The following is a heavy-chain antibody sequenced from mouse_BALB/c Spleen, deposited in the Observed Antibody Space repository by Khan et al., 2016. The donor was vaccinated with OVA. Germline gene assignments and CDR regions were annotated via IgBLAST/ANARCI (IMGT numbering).Heavy chain of an antibody. CDR3: TRKQTGSWFVY. V-gene: IGHV1-5*01. CDR1: GYSFTTYW. D-gene: IGHD4-1*01. J-gene: IGHJ3*01. CDR2: VYPGNSDT. Sequence: VQLQQSGTVLARPGASVKMSCKASGYSFTTYWIHWVKQRPGQGLEWIGAVYPGNSDTTYNQNFKDKAKLTAVISASTAYMDLTSLTNEDSAVYVCTRKQTGSWFVYWGQGTLVTVSA.